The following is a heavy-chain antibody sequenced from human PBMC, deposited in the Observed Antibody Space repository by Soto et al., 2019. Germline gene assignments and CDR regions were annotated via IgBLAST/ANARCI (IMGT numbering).Heavy chain of an antibody. CDR1: GGSFSGYY. CDR2: INHSGST. Sequence: QVQLQQWGAGLLKPSETLSLTCAVYGGSFSGYYWSWIRQPPGKGLEWIGEINHSGSTNYNPSLKSRVTISVDTSKNQFSLKLSSVTVADTAVYYCAIYDFWSGYYADYWGQGTLVTVSS. J-gene: IGHJ4*02. V-gene: IGHV4-34*01. CDR3: AIYDFWSGYYADY. D-gene: IGHD3-3*01.